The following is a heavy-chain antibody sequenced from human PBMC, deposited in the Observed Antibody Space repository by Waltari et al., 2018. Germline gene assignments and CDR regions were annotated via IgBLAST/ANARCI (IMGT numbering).Heavy chain of an antibody. Sequence: QVQLVQSGAEVKKPGASVKVSCKASGYPFTGYHMHWVRQAPGQGLEWMGWINPNSGGTNYAQKFQGRVTMTRDTSISTAYMELSRLRSDDTAVYYCARDSYYDFWSGYWAIWGQGTMVTVSS. CDR2: INPNSGGT. CDR1: GYPFTGYH. V-gene: IGHV1-2*02. J-gene: IGHJ3*02. D-gene: IGHD3-3*01. CDR3: ARDSYYDFWSGYWAI.